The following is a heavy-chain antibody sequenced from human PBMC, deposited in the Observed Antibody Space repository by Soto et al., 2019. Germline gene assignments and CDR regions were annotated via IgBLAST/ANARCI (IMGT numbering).Heavy chain of an antibody. CDR3: AXXXXXXYNYGY. CDR1: GYTFTSYA. V-gene: IGHV1-3*01. D-gene: IGHD5-12*01. Sequence: QVQLVQSGAEVKKPGASGKVSCKASGYTFTSYAMHWVRQAPGQRLEWMGGINAGNGNTKYSQKFQGRVTITRDTSASTAYMELSSLRSEDTAXXXXAXXXXXXYNYGYWGQGTLVTVSS. J-gene: IGHJ4*02. CDR2: INAGNGNT.